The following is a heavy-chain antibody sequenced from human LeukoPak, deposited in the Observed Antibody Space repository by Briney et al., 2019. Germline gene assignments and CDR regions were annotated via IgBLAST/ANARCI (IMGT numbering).Heavy chain of an antibody. CDR1: GYTFTGYY. CDR3: ARREDVVVPSSMSVDY. D-gene: IGHD2-2*01. CDR2: INPNSGGT. J-gene: IGHJ4*02. V-gene: IGHV1-2*06. Sequence: SVKVSCKASGYTFTGYYIHWVRQAPGQGLEWMGRINPNSGGTNYAQKFQGRVTMTRETSISTTYMELSRLRSDDTAVYYCARREDVVVPSSMSVDYWGQGTLVTVSS.